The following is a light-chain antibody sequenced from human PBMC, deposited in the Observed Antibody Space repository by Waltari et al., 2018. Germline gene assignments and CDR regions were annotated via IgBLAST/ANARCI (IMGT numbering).Light chain of an antibody. CDR1: SSDVGGSNY. V-gene: IGLV2-11*01. CDR2: DVS. J-gene: IGLJ1*01. CDR3: CSYAGSYTFYV. Sequence: QSALLTPRPCSGSPGQPVTISCTGTSSDVGGSNYVSWYQQHPGKAPKLMINDVSKRPSGVPDRFSGSKSGNTASLTISGLQAEDEADYYCCSYAGSYTFYVFGTGTKVTVL.